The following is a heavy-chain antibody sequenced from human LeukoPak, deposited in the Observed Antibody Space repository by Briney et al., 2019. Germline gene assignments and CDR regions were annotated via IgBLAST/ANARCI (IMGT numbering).Heavy chain of an antibody. CDR1: GGSISSSNW. D-gene: IGHD1-1*01. Sequence: PSGTLSLTCAVPGGSISSSNWWSWVRQPPGKGLEWIGEIYHSGSTDYNPSLKSRVTISVDKSKNQFSLKLSSVTAADTAVYYCARDPGVPNWYFDLWGRGTLVTVSS. J-gene: IGHJ2*01. CDR3: ARDPGVPNWYFDL. V-gene: IGHV4-4*02. CDR2: IYHSGST.